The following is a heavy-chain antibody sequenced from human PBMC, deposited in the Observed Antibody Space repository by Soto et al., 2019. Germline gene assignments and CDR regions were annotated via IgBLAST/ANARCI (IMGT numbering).Heavy chain of an antibody. D-gene: IGHD6-13*01. V-gene: IGHV3-74*01. CDR3: AKDSWYFDL. Sequence: AGGSLRLSCEASGFVFTNFWMHWVRHVPGKGLVWVARIDTSGHSTNYAESVKGRFTISRDNAKNTVSLQMNSLRVEDTGVYYCAKDSWYFDLWSQGSRVTVSS. J-gene: IGHJ4*02. CDR1: GFVFTNFW. CDR2: IDTSGHST.